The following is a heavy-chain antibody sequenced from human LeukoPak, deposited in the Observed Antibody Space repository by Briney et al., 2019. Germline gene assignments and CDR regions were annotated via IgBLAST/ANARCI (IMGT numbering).Heavy chain of an antibody. D-gene: IGHD6-19*01. J-gene: IGHJ4*02. CDR1: GFTLSSYE. Sequence: HAGGSLRLSCTVSGFTLSSYEMTWFRQAPGKGLEWVSSIEYSDTGGHYADSVQGRFTISKDNPKNSLYLQMDTLRAEDTAVYYCARVGKNGWDSDHWGQGTLVTVSS. CDR2: IEYSDTGG. CDR3: ARVGKNGWDSDH. V-gene: IGHV3-23*01.